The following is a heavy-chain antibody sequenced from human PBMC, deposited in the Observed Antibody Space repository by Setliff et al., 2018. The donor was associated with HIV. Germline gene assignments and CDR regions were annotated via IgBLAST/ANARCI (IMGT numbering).Heavy chain of an antibody. J-gene: IGHJ4*02. CDR3: ARVDTILQFFDY. V-gene: IGHV4-39*01. D-gene: IGHD5-18*01. CDR2: IYHSGST. Sequence: PSETLSLTCTVSGGSISSGSYYWSWIRQPPGKGLEWIGSIYHSGSTYYNPALKSRVTISVDPSTEQFSLRLTSVTAADTALYYCARVDTILQFFDYWGQGIAVTVPQ. CDR1: GGSISSGSYY.